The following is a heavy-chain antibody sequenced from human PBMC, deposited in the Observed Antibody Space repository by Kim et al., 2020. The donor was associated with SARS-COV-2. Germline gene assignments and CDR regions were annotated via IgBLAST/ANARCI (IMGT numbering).Heavy chain of an antibody. J-gene: IGHJ3*02. CDR3: ARQGYYEAFDI. V-gene: IGHV5-51*01. Sequence: TRYSPSFQGQVTISADKSISTAYLQWSSLKASDTAMYYCARQGYYEAFDIWGQGTMVTVSS. CDR2: T. D-gene: IGHD2-21*01.